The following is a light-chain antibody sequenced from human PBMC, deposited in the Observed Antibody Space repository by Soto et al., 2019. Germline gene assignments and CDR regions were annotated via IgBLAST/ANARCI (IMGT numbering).Light chain of an antibody. J-gene: IGLJ3*02. V-gene: IGLV4-60*02. CDR3: ETWDSDTRV. CDR2: LEGSGSY. CDR1: SGHSSYI. Sequence: QLVLTQSSSASASLGSSVKLTCTLSSGHSSYIIAWHQQQPGKAPRYLMKLEGSGSYNKGSGVPDRFSGSGSGADRYLTISNLQFADEADYYCETWDSDTRVFGGGTKVTVL.